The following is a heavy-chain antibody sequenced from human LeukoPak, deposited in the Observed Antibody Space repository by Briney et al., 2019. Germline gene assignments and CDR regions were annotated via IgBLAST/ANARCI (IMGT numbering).Heavy chain of an antibody. Sequence: ASVKVSCKASGGTFSSYAISWVRQAPGQGLEWMGGIIPIFGTANYAQKFQGRVTITADESTSTAYMELNRLRSDDTAMYYCARGPHLFLTNYFIAYWGQGTLVTVSS. CDR2: IIPIFGTA. V-gene: IGHV1-69*13. J-gene: IGHJ4*02. D-gene: IGHD3-9*01. CDR3: ARGPHLFLTNYFIAY. CDR1: GGTFSSYA.